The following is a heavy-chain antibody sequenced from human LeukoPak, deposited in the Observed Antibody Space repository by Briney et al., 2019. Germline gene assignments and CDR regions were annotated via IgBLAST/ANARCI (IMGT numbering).Heavy chain of an antibody. CDR3: ARGQSGGYCTNGVCYMGWFDP. CDR1: GGAISRYC. Sequence: SETLSLTCTLSGGAISRYCWSWIRQPPVEGQEWIGYIYYSGSTNYNPSHKSRVTISVDTSKSQFSLKLSSVTAADTAVYYCARGQSGGYCTNGVCYMGWFDPWGQGTLVTVSS. D-gene: IGHD2-8*01. CDR2: IYYSGST. V-gene: IGHV4-59*01. J-gene: IGHJ5*02.